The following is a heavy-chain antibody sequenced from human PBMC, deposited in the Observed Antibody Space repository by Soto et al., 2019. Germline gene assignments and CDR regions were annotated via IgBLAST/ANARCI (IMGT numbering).Heavy chain of an antibody. Sequence: SGCMSLTCTVSGGSISSSSYYWGWIRQPPGKGLEWIGSIYYSGSTYYNPSLKSRVTISVDTSKNQFSLKLSSVTAADTAVYYCARNYYDSSGYSAEYFQHWGQGTLVTVSS. CDR1: GGSISSSSYY. CDR3: ARNYYDSSGYSAEYFQH. CDR2: IYYSGST. V-gene: IGHV4-39*01. J-gene: IGHJ1*01. D-gene: IGHD3-22*01.